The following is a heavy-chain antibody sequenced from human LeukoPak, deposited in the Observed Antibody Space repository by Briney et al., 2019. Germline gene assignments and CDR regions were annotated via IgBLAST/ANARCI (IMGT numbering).Heavy chain of an antibody. D-gene: IGHD3-3*01. CDR2: INHSGST. CDR3: ARRLTIFGVVPTVTDAFDI. Sequence: PSETLSLTCAVYGGSFSGYYWSWIRQPPGKGLEWIGEINHSGSTNYNPSLKSRVTISVDTSKNQFSLKLSSVTAADTAVYYCARRLTIFGVVPTVTDAFDIWGQGTMVTVSS. J-gene: IGHJ3*02. V-gene: IGHV4-34*01. CDR1: GGSFSGYY.